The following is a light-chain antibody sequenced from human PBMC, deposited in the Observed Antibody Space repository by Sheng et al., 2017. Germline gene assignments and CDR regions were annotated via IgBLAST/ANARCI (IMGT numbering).Light chain of an antibody. CDR2: QDR. J-gene: IGLJ2*01. CDR1: KLGDKY. V-gene: IGLV3-1*01. Sequence: SYELTQPPSVSVSPGQTASITCSGDKLGDKYACWYQQKPGQSPVLVIYQDRKRPSGIPERFSGSNSGSTATLTISGTQGMDEADYYCQTWDSSTAVFGGGTKLTVL. CDR3: QTWDSSTAV.